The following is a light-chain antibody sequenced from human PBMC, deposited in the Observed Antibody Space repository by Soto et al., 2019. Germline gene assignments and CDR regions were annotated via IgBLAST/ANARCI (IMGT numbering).Light chain of an antibody. CDR1: SSDVGGYDF. CDR3: QSYDSILSGVI. CDR2: EVS. V-gene: IGLV2-8*01. J-gene: IGLJ2*01. Sequence: QSALTQPPSASGSPGQSVTISCTGTSSDVGGYDFVSWYQQQPGKAPKLMIYEVSKRPSGVPDRFSGSKSGNTASLTVSGLQAEDEADYYCQSYDSILSGVIFGGGTKLTVL.